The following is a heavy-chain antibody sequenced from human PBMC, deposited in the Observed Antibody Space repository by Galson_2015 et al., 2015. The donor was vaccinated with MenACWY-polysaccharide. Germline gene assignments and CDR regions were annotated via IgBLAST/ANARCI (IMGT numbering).Heavy chain of an antibody. CDR1: GESFSNYY. V-gene: IGHV4-34*01. J-gene: IGHJ6*02. CDR3: ARPGYCSSTICTGHMDV. Sequence: LSLTCSVYGESFSNYYWNWIRQAPGKGLEWIGEIDFRGRTRYNPSLKSRVTISVDTSKNQFSLHVRSVTAADTAVYFCARPGYCSSTICTGHMDVWGQGTTVTVSS. CDR2: IDFRGRT. D-gene: IGHD2-2*01.